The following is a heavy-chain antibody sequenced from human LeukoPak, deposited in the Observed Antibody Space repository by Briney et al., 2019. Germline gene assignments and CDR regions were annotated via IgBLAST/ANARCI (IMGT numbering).Heavy chain of an antibody. D-gene: IGHD3-16*01. V-gene: IGHV4-4*07. CDR1: GGSISSYY. CDR3: AGMITPRDAFDI. J-gene: IGHJ3*02. CDR2: IYTSGST. Sequence: PSETMSLTCTVSGGSISSYYWSWIRQPAGKGLEWIGRIYTSGSTNYNPSLKSRVTMSVDTSKNQFSLKLSSVTAADTAVYYCAGMITPRDAFDIWGQGTMVTVSS.